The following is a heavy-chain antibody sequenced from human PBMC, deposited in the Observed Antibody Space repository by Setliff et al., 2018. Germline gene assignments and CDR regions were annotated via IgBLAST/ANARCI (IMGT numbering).Heavy chain of an antibody. D-gene: IGHD1-26*01. Sequence: ASVKVSCKASAYIFTNHYIHWIRQAPGQGLEWMGWISPNSGNTMYAQKFQTRVTMTRDTSISTAYLDLTSLRSDDTAIYYCARDSTGSDLYEFQDMDVWGKGTPGTVSS. CDR2: ISPNSGNT. J-gene: IGHJ6*03. CDR3: ARDSTGSDLYEFQDMDV. V-gene: IGHV1-2*02. CDR1: AYIFTNHY.